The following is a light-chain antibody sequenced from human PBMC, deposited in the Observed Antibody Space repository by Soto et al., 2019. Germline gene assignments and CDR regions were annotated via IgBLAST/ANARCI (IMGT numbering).Light chain of an antibody. CDR2: DAS. Sequence: ETVLTQSPATLSLSPGGRATLSCRASQSVGSDLAWYQQKPGQAPRLLIYDASNRATGTPARFSGSGSGTDFTLTISNLEPEDFAVYYCQQRSNWPWTFGQGTKVDIK. V-gene: IGKV3-11*01. CDR3: QQRSNWPWT. J-gene: IGKJ1*01. CDR1: QSVGSD.